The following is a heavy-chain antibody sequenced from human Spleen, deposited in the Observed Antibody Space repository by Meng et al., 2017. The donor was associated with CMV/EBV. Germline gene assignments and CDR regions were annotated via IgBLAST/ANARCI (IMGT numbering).Heavy chain of an antibody. CDR1: GGSISTSSYY. CDR3: ARGTTVGGYFDS. CDR2: IFYSGIT. J-gene: IGHJ4*02. Sequence: SETLSLTCTVSGGSISTSSYYWAWMCQPPGKGLEWIASIFYSGITYYNPSLKSRVTISVDTSKNQFSLRLSSVTAADTAVYYCARGTTVGGYFDSWGQGMLVTVSS. V-gene: IGHV4-39*07. D-gene: IGHD4-23*01.